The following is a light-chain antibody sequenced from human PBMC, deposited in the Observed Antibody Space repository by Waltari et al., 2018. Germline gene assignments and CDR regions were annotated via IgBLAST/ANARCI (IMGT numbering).Light chain of an antibody. CDR1: KTNIGSNT. V-gene: IGLV1-44*01. CDR3: STWDDSLNGPL. CDR2: NNG. Sequence: QSVLTQPPSESGAPGQTVTISCSGGKTNIGSNTVNWYHQVPGTAPRLIMFNNGQRPYGVPDRVSASQSGTSASLAISGLQPDGEATYYCSTWDDSLNGPLFGGGTKVTVL. J-gene: IGLJ3*02.